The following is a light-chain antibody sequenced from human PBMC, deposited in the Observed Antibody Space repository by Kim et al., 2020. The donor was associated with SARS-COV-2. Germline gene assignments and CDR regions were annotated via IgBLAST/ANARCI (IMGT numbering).Light chain of an antibody. V-gene: IGKV3-20*01. CDR1: QSVSSSY. CDR2: GAS. J-gene: IGKJ2*01. Sequence: LSPGERATRACRASQSVSSSYLAWDQQKPGQAPRRLSYGASSRATGIPDRFSGSGSGTDFTLTISRLEPEDFAVYYCQQYGSSPPTFGQGTKLEI. CDR3: QQYGSSPPT.